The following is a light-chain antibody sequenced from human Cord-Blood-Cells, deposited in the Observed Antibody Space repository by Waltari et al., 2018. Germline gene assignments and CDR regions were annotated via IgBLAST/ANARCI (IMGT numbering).Light chain of an antibody. CDR1: SSYVWSYKL. Sequence: QSALTQPASVSGSPGQSITISCTGTSSYVWSYKLVSWYQQHPGKAPKLMIYEGSKRPSGVSNRFSGSKSGNTASLTISGLQAEDEADYYCCSYAGSYVVFGGGTKLTVL. CDR2: EGS. J-gene: IGLJ2*01. V-gene: IGLV2-23*01. CDR3: CSYAGSYVV.